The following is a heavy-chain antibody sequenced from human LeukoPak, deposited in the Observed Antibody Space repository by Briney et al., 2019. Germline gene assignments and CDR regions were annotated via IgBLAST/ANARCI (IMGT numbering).Heavy chain of an antibody. CDR2: IYPGDSDT. Sequence: LGESLKISCKGSGYSFTSYWIGWVRQMPGKGLEWMGIIYPGDSDTRYSPSFQGQVTISADKSISTAYLQWSSLKASDTAMYYGARLDSKYISGWTPVHWYFDLWGRGTLVTVSS. CDR1: GYSFTSYW. D-gene: IGHD6-19*01. CDR3: ARLDSKYISGWTPVHWYFDL. J-gene: IGHJ2*01. V-gene: IGHV5-51*01.